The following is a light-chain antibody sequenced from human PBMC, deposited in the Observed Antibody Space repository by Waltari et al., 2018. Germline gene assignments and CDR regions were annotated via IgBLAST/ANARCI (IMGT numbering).Light chain of an antibody. CDR2: EVN. V-gene: IGLV2-23*02. CDR3: CSFTTSTTWV. CDR1: SSDVGSYNF. Sequence: QSALTQPASVSGSPGQSITISCTGTSSDVGSYNFVSWFQQHPGKAPKVIISEVNKRPSGIYTRFSGSKSGNTAYLTISGLQAEDEADYYCCSFTTSTTWVFGGGTKLTVL. J-gene: IGLJ3*02.